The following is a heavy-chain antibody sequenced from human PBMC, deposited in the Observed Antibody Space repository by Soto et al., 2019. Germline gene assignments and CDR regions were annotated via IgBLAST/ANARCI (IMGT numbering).Heavy chain of an antibody. CDR2: ISSSSSYI. Sequence: GGSLRLSCAASGFTFISYSMNWCGHSPGKGLEWVSSISSSSSYIYYADSVKGRFTISRDNAKNSLYLQMNSLRAEDTAVYYCARVPPKIAAAGKDWFDPWGQGTLVTVSS. J-gene: IGHJ5*02. CDR1: GFTFISYS. D-gene: IGHD6-13*01. CDR3: ARVPPKIAAAGKDWFDP. V-gene: IGHV3-21*01.